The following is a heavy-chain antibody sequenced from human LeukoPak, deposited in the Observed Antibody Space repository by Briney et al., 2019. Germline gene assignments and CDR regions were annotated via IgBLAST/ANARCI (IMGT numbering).Heavy chain of an antibody. D-gene: IGHD3-10*01. CDR2: LHVSGIN. V-gene: IGHV4-59*01. CDR1: GGSISNYY. Sequence: SETLSLTCSVSGGSISNYYRIWIRQPPGKGLEYIGYLHVSGINDYNPSPKSRVTISIDGSMNQFSLELSSVTAADTAVYYCATMVRGAPFWYGVDVWGQGTTVTVSS. CDR3: ATMVRGAPFWYGVDV. J-gene: IGHJ6*02.